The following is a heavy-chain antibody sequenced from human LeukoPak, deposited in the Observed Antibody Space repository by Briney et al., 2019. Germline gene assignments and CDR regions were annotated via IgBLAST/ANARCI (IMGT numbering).Heavy chain of an antibody. V-gene: IGHV4-59*08. J-gene: IGHJ6*03. CDR2: IYYSGNT. CDR1: GGSFSGYY. Sequence: PSETLPLTCAVYGGSFSGYYWSWIRQPPGKGLEWIGYIYYSGNTNYNPSLKSRVTISVDTSKNQFSLRLTSVTAADTAVYYCARHSDTTGYFCYMDVWGKGTTVTVSS. CDR3: ARHSDTTGYFCYMDV. D-gene: IGHD1-1*01.